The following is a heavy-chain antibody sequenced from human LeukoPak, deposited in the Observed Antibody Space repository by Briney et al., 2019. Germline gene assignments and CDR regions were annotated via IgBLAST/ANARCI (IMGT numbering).Heavy chain of an antibody. J-gene: IGHJ4*02. V-gene: IGHV3-53*01. Sequence: GGSLRLSCAASGFTVSNNYMSWVRQAPGKGLEWVSVLYSGGSTYYADSVKGRFTISRDNSKNTLYLQMNNLRVDDTAVYYCAREDEVTGLAMDYWGQGTLVTVSS. D-gene: IGHD1-20*01. CDR2: LYSGGST. CDR1: GFTVSNNY. CDR3: AREDEVTGLAMDY.